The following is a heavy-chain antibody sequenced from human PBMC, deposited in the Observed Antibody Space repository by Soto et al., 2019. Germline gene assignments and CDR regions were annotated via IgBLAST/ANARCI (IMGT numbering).Heavy chain of an antibody. Sequence: QVQLQESGPGLVKPSETLSLTCTVSGGSISSYYWSWIRQPPGKGLGWIGYIYYSGSTNYNPSLESRVTISVDTSKNQFALMLISVTAADSAVYYCARRVDYVWGSYRYSPYFDYWGPGALVTVSS. CDR2: IYYSGST. D-gene: IGHD3-16*02. V-gene: IGHV4-59*08. CDR1: GGSISSYY. CDR3: ARRVDYVWGSYRYSPYFDY. J-gene: IGHJ4*02.